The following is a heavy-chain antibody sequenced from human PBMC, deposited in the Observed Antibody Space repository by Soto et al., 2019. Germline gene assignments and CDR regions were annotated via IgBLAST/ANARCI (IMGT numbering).Heavy chain of an antibody. D-gene: IGHD1-26*01. Sequence: SETLSLTCTVPGGSIRSSGYYWGWIRQPPGKGLEWIGSIYHSGSTYYNPSLDSRVTISVDTSRNQFSLSLTSVTAADTAVYYCERQQASGTYFDYWGQGTLVTVSS. J-gene: IGHJ4*02. CDR1: GGSIRSSGYY. CDR2: IYHSGST. CDR3: ERQQASGTYFDY. V-gene: IGHV4-39*01.